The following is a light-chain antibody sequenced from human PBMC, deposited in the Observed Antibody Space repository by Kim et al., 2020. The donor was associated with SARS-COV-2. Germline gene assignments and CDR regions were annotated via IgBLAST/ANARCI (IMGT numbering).Light chain of an antibody. J-gene: IGKJ2*01. CDR2: DAS. V-gene: IGKV1-5*01. CDR3: QQYSSYSRT. Sequence: DIQMTQSPSTLSASVGDRVTITCRASQSISGWVAWYQQKPGKAPKLLIYDASRLQSGVPSRFSGSGSGTDFTLTISSLQPDDFATYYCQQYSSYSRTFGQGTILEI. CDR1: QSISGW.